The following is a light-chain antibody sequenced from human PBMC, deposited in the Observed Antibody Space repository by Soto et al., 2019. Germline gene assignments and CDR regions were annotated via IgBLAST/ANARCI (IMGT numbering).Light chain of an antibody. CDR1: QSLLHSDGKTH. CDR2: EVS. CDR3: MQSMQLPLT. Sequence: DIVMTQTPLSLSVTPGQPASISCKSSQSLLHSDGKTHLYWYLQKTGQPPQLLIYEVSNRFPGVPDRFSGSGSGTDFTLNIRRVEAEDVGVYYCMQSMQLPLTFGGGTKVDIK. V-gene: IGKV2D-29*01. J-gene: IGKJ4*01.